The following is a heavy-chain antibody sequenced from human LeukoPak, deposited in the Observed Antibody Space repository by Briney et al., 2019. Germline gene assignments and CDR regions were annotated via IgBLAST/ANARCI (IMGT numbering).Heavy chain of an antibody. J-gene: IGHJ6*02. D-gene: IGHD4-17*01. CDR1: GFTFSSYW. CDR2: IKQDGSEK. CDR3: ARVDDYAPLSAKYGMDV. V-gene: IGHV3-7*01. Sequence: QPGVSLRLSCAASGFTFSSYWMSWVRQAPGKGLEWVANIKQDGSEKYYVDSVKGRFTISRDNAKNSLHLQMNSLRAEDTAVYYCARVDDYAPLSAKYGMDVWGQGTTVTVSS.